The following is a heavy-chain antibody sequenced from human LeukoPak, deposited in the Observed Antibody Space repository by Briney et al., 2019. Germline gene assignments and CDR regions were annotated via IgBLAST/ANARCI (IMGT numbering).Heavy chain of an antibody. CDR2: IYSGGST. CDR1: GFTVSSNY. J-gene: IGHJ6*02. CDR3: ARDSAMDDYYYYGMDV. D-gene: IGHD5-18*01. V-gene: IGHV3-53*01. Sequence: GGSLRLSCAASGFTVSSNYMSWVRQAPGKGLEWVSVIYSGGSTYYADSVKGRFTISRDNSKNTLYLQMNNLRAEDTAVYYCARDSAMDDYYYYGMDVWGQGTTVTVSS.